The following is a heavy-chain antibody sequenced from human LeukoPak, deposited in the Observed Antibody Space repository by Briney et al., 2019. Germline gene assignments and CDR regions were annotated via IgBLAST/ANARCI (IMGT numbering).Heavy chain of an antibody. CDR3: ARDRWAILTGSENYYFYGMDV. CDR1: GFTFSSYS. V-gene: IGHV3-48*01. J-gene: IGHJ6*02. Sequence: AGGSLRLSCAASGFTFSSYSMNWVRQAPGKGLEWVSYISSSSSTIYYADSVKGRFTISRDNAKNSLYLQMNSLRAEDTAVYYCARDRWAILTGSENYYFYGMDVWGQGTTVTVSS. D-gene: IGHD3-9*01. CDR2: ISSSSSTI.